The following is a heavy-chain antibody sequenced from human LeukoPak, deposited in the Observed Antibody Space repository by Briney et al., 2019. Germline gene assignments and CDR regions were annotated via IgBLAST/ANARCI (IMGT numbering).Heavy chain of an antibody. CDR1: GGSFSGYY. V-gene: IGHV4-34*01. CDR2: INHSGST. CDR3: ARDGSLLWFGELSPTFDY. Sequence: SETLSLTCAVYGGSFSGYYWSWIRQPPGKGLEWIGEINHSGSTNYNPSLKSRVTISVDTSKNQFSLKLSSVTAADTAVYYCARDGSLLWFGELSPTFDYWGQGTLVTVSS. D-gene: IGHD3-10*01. J-gene: IGHJ4*02.